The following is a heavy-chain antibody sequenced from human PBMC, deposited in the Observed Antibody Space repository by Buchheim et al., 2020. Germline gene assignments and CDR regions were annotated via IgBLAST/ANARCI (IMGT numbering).Heavy chain of an antibody. CDR2: ISSSSSTI. CDR3: ARDGEYGDYYYYMDV. D-gene: IGHD3-10*01. Sequence: EVQLVESGGGLVQPGGSLRLSCAASGFTFSSYSMNWVRQAPGKGLEWVSYISSSSSTIYYADSVKGRFTLSRDNAQNSLFLQMNSLRAEDTAVYYCARDGEYGDYYYYMDVWGKGTT. J-gene: IGHJ6*03. V-gene: IGHV3-48*01. CDR1: GFTFSSYS.